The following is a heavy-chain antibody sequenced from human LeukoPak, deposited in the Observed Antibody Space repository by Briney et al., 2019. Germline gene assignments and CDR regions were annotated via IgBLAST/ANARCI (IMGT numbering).Heavy chain of an antibody. V-gene: IGHV3-48*01. CDR2: IRSSSET. CDR3: ARDAGNSGYGCDR. Sequence: GGSLRLSCAASGFIFSQYSMNWVRQAPGKGLEWVSHIRSSSETFYADSVKGRFTISRDNARNSLYLQRNNMRGEYTAIYYCARDAGNSGYGCDRWGQGTLVTVSS. CDR1: GFIFSQYS. J-gene: IGHJ5*02. D-gene: IGHD5-12*01.